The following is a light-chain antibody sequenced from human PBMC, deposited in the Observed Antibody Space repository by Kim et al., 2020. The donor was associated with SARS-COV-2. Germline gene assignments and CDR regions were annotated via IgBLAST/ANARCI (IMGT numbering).Light chain of an antibody. CDR2: AAS. V-gene: IGKV1-39*01. Sequence: DIQMTQSPSSLSASVGDRVTITCRASQSISSYLNWYQQKPGKAPNLLIYAASSLQSGVPSRFRGSGSGTDFTLTISSLQPEDFATYYCQQSYSTPRTFGQGTKVDIK. J-gene: IGKJ1*01. CDR1: QSISSY. CDR3: QQSYSTPRT.